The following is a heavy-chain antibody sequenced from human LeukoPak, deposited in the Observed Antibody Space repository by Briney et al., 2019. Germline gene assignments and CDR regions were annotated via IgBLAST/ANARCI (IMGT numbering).Heavy chain of an antibody. J-gene: IGHJ4*02. V-gene: IGHV3-30*03. CDR2: VSDDGTRQ. CDR3: ARDITGSYSVDY. D-gene: IGHD1-26*01. Sequence: PGRSLRLSCAASGFIFSSYGMYWVRQSPGKGLERVAYVSDDGTRQYYADSVKGRLTISRDNSKNTLNLQMNSLRVEDTAVYYCARDITGSYSVDYWGQGTLVTVSS. CDR1: GFIFSSYG.